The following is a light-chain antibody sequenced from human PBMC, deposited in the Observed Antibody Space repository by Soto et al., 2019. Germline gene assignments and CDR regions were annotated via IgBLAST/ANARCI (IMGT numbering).Light chain of an antibody. CDR3: QQYYSYPRT. CDR2: AAS. Sequence: QMTQAPSSLSASTGDRVTITCRASQGISSYLAWYQQKPGKAPKLLIYAASTLQSGVPSRFSGSGSGTDFTLTISCLQSEDFATYYCQQYYSYPRTFGQGTKVEIK. CDR1: QGISSY. V-gene: IGKV1-8*01. J-gene: IGKJ1*01.